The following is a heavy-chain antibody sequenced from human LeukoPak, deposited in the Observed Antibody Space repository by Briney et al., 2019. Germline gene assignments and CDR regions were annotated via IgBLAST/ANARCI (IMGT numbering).Heavy chain of an antibody. V-gene: IGHV4-34*01. CDR2: INHSGST. CDR3: ARGRLYYYGSGSLDY. Sequence: SETLSLTCAVYGGSFSGYYWSWIRQPPGNGLEWIGEINHSGSTNYNPSLKSRVTISVDTSKNQFSLKLSSVTAADTAVYYCARGRLYYYGSGSLDYWGQGTLVTVSS. CDR1: GGSFSGYY. J-gene: IGHJ4*02. D-gene: IGHD3-10*01.